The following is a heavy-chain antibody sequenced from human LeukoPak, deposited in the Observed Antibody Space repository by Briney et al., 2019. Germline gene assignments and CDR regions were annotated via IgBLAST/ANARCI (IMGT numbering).Heavy chain of an antibody. Sequence: GRSLRLSCAASGFTFSRYAMSWVRQAPGKGPEWVSPISIDGGRTDYADSVKGRFTVSRDTSKNTLYLQMNSLRAEDTAVYYCARKGIGSSRYQNMDVWGKGTTVTVSS. J-gene: IGHJ6*03. CDR2: ISIDGGRT. D-gene: IGHD6-25*01. CDR3: ARKGIGSSRYQNMDV. V-gene: IGHV3-23*01. CDR1: GFTFSRYA.